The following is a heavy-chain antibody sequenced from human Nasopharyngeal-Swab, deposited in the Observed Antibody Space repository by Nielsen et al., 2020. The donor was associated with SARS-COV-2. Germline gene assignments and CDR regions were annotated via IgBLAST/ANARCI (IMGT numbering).Heavy chain of an antibody. J-gene: IGHJ4*02. V-gene: IGHV4-39*01. D-gene: IGHD5-12*01. CDR2: IYYSGST. CDR1: GGSISSGGYY. CDR3: ARPKYSGYDDEFGAYFDY. Sequence: SETLSLTCTVSGGSISSGGYYWGWIRQPPGKGLEWIGSIYYSGSTYYNPSLKSRVTISVDTSKNQFSLKLSSVTAADTAVYYCARPKYSGYDDEFGAYFDYWGQRTLVTVSS.